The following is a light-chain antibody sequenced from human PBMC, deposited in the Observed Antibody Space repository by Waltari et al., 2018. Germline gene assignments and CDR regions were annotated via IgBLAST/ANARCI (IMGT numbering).Light chain of an antibody. Sequence: QSVLTQPPSASGTPGQRVTISCSGSFSSIGNNAVNWYQQLPGTAPKLLIYTNSQRPSVVPDRFSGSKSGTSASLVISGLQSEDEADYYCAAWDDSLNGWVFGGGTKLTVL. J-gene: IGLJ3*02. V-gene: IGLV1-44*01. CDR2: TNS. CDR1: FSSIGNNA. CDR3: AAWDDSLNGWV.